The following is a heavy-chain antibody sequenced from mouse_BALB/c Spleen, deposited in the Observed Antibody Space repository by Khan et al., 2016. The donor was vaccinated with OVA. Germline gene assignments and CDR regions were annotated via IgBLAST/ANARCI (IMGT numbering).Heavy chain of an antibody. J-gene: IGHJ3*01. CDR1: GYTFSSYY. V-gene: IGHV1S81*02. Sequence: QIQLVQSGAELVKPGASVKLSCKASGYTFSSYYMYWVKQRPGQGLEWIGEINPNNGGPNFNEKFQSKATLTVDKSSSTAYLQLSSLTSEDSAVYYCTRSGYGSFAYWVQGTLVTVSA. CDR2: INPNNGGP. CDR3: TRSGYGSFAY. D-gene: IGHD2-2*01.